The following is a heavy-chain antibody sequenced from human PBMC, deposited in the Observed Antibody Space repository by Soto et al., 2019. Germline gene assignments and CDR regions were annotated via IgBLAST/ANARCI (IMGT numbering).Heavy chain of an antibody. Sequence: PGGSLRLSCAASGFTFSSYAMSWVRQAPGKGMEWVSAIGGSGSSANYADSVKGRFTVSRDDSKSTLYLQMSGLRVDDTALYYCAKDAVAYNGEWDWFALWGQGTLVTVSS. D-gene: IGHD3-10*01. V-gene: IGHV3-23*01. CDR2: IGGSGSSA. CDR3: AKDAVAYNGEWDWFAL. CDR1: GFTFSSYA. J-gene: IGHJ5*02.